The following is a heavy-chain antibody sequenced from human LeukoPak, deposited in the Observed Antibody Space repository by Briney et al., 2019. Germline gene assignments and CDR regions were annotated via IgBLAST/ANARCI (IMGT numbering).Heavy chain of an antibody. CDR3: AKRIQSAMATGY. CDR2: IDGSGGST. Sequence: GGSLRLSCAASGFPFSSYAMSWVRQAPGKGLEWVSDIDGSGGSTYYADSVKGRFTISRDNSKNTLYLQMNSLRAEDTAVYYCAKRIQSAMATGYWGQGTLVTVSS. CDR1: GFPFSSYA. J-gene: IGHJ4*02. V-gene: IGHV3-23*01. D-gene: IGHD5-18*01.